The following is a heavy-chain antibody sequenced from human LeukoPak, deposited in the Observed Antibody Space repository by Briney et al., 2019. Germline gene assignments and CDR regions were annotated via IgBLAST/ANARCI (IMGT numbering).Heavy chain of an antibody. J-gene: IGHJ5*02. CDR1: GFTFSSYG. Sequence: PGGSLRLSCAASGFTFSSYGMHWVRQAPGKGLEWVAFIRYDGSNKYYADSVKGRFTISRDNSKNTLYLQMNSLRAEDTAVYYCAKDRWLDSHGWFDPWGQGTLVTVSS. CDR3: AKDRWLDSHGWFDP. V-gene: IGHV3-30*02. D-gene: IGHD6-19*01. CDR2: IRYDGSNK.